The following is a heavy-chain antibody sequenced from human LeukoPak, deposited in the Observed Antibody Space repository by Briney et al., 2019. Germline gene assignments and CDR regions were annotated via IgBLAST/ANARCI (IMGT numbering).Heavy chain of an antibody. D-gene: IGHD1-26*01. Sequence: PGRSLRLSCAASGFTFSSYDRHWVRQAPGKGLEWVAVISYDGSNKYYADSVKGRFTISRDNSKNTLYLQMNSLRAEDTAVYYCARDAEWELPADYWGQGNLVTVSS. CDR1: GFTFSSYD. CDR2: ISYDGSNK. CDR3: ARDAEWELPADY. V-gene: IGHV3-30-3*01. J-gene: IGHJ4*02.